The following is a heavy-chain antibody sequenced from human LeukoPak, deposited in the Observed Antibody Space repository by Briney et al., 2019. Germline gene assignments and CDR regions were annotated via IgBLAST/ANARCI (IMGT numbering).Heavy chain of an antibody. CDR2: INHSGST. D-gene: IGHD6-19*01. CDR1: GGSFSDFY. Sequence: SETLSLTCAVYGGSFSDFYWNWIRQAPGKGLEWVGEINHSGSTNYNPSLKSRVTISVDTSKNQFSLNLSSVTAADTAVYYCAGSYISGWSLGYWGQGTLVTVSS. V-gene: IGHV4-34*01. CDR3: AGSYISGWSLGY. J-gene: IGHJ4*02.